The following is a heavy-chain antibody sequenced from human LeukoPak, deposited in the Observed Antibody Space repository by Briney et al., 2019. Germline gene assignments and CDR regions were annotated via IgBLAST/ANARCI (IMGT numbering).Heavy chain of an antibody. J-gene: IGHJ4*02. CDR3: ARDQGRIAAAGNYLSSGY. Sequence: GRSLRLSCAASASTFTTYTMHWARQAPGKGLGWVAVISSDGSSKYYADSVKGRFTISRDNSKNTLYLQMNSLRTEDTAVYYCARDQGRIAAAGNYLSSGYWGQGTLVTVSS. CDR1: ASTFTTYT. CDR2: ISSDGSSK. D-gene: IGHD6-13*01. V-gene: IGHV3-30-3*01.